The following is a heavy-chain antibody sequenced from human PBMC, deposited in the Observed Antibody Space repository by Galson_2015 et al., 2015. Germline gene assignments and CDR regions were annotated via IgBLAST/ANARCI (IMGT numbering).Heavy chain of an antibody. CDR3: ARDHYDFWRGSAAYYFDY. V-gene: IGHV3-7*01. Sequence: SLRLSCAASGFTFSSYWMSWVRQAPGKGLEWVANIKQDGSEKYYVDSVKGRFTISRDNAKNSLYLQMSSLRAEDTAVYYCARDHYDFWRGSAAYYFDYWGQGTLVTVSS. CDR1: GFTFSSYW. CDR2: IKQDGSEK. J-gene: IGHJ4*02. D-gene: IGHD3-3*01.